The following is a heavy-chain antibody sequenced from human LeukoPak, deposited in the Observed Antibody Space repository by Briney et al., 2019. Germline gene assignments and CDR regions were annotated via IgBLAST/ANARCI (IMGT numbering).Heavy chain of an antibody. CDR1: GYTFTGYY. J-gene: IGHJ4*02. CDR3: LIYCSGGSCYGRFFDY. D-gene: IGHD2-15*01. Sequence: GASVKVSCKASGYTFTGYYMHWVRQAPGQGLEWMGWINPNSGGTNYAQKFQGRVTMTRDTSISTAYMELSRLRSDDTAVYYCLIYCSGGSCYGRFFDYWGQGTLVTVSS. V-gene: IGHV1-2*02. CDR2: INPNSGGT.